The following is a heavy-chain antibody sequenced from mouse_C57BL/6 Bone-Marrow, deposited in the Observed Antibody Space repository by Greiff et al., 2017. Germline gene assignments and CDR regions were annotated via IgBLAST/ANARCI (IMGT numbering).Heavy chain of an antibody. Sequence: QVQLQQSGAELVRPGTSVKMSCKASGYTFTNYWIGWAKQRPGHGLEWIGDIYPGGGYPNYNEKFKGKATLTADKSSSTAYLQFSSLTSEDAAIYYCARTGTGFDYWGQGTTLTVSS. V-gene: IGHV1-63*01. CDR1: GYTFTNYW. CDR2: IYPGGGYP. CDR3: ARTGTGFDY. J-gene: IGHJ2*01. D-gene: IGHD4-1*01.